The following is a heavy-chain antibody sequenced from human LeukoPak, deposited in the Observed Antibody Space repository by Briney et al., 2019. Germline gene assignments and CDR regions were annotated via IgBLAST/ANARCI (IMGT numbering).Heavy chain of an antibody. D-gene: IGHD6-19*01. Sequence: SETLSLTCTVSGGSISSYYWNWIRQPPGKGLEWIGHIFYSGNTNYSPSLKSRVTISVDTSKNQFSLKLTSVTAADTAIYYCARHSSGLYYFHYWGQGALVTVSS. CDR1: GGSISSYY. J-gene: IGHJ4*02. V-gene: IGHV4-59*08. CDR2: IFYSGNT. CDR3: ARHSSGLYYFHY.